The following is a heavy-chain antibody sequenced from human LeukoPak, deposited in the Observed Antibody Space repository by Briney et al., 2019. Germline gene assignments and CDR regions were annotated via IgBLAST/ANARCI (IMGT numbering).Heavy chain of an antibody. CDR3: ARGPAAGEEYYYYGMDV. CDR2: INHSGST. J-gene: IGHJ6*02. CDR1: GGSISSYY. D-gene: IGHD4-17*01. Sequence: SETLSLTCTVSGGSISSYYWSWIRQPPGKGLEWIGEINHSGSTNYNPSLKSRVTISVDTSKNQFSLRLSSVTAADTAVYYCARGPAAGEEYYYYGMDVWGQGTTVTVSS. V-gene: IGHV4-34*01.